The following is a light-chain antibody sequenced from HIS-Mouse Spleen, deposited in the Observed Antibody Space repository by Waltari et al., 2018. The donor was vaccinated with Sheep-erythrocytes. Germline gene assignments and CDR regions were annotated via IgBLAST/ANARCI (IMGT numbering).Light chain of an antibody. J-gene: IGLJ1*01. CDR3: CSYAGSYNHV. CDR1: ISHVRGSNY. V-gene: IGLV2-11*01. CDR2: DVS. Sequence: QSALPQPRSVSESPGQSVTLSSTGTISHVRGSNYLSWYQQHPGKAPKLMIYDVSKRPSGVPDRFSGSKSGNPASLTISGLQAEDEADYYCCSYAGSYNHVFATGTKVTVL.